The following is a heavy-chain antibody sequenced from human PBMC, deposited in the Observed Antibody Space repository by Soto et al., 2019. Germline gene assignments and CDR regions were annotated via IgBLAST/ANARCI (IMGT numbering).Heavy chain of an antibody. Sequence: QVQLVESGGGVVQPGRSLRLSCAASGFTFSSYAMHWVRQAPGKGLEWVAVISYDGSNKYYADSVKGRFTISRDNSKNPLYLQMNSLRAEDTAVYYCARGGGDSSGYYPIDYWGQGTLVTVSS. CDR2: ISYDGSNK. V-gene: IGHV3-30-3*01. CDR1: GFTFSSYA. D-gene: IGHD3-22*01. J-gene: IGHJ4*02. CDR3: ARGGGDSSGYYPIDY.